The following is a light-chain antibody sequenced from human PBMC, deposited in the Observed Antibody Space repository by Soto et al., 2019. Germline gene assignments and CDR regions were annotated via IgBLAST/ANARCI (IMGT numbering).Light chain of an antibody. CDR2: GAS. CDR3: QQYGSSLYT. J-gene: IGKJ2*01. Sequence: EIVLTQSPGTLSLSPGERATLSCRASQSVSSSYLAWFQQKPGQAPRLLIYGASSRATGLSDRFSGSGSGTDFTLTISRLEPEDLAVYYCQQYGSSLYTFGQGTKLEIK. V-gene: IGKV3-20*01. CDR1: QSVSSSY.